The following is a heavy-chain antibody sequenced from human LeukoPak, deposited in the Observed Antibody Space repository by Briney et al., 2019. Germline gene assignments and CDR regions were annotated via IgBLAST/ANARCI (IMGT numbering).Heavy chain of an antibody. V-gene: IGHV3-21*01. CDR2: ISSSSSYI. D-gene: IGHD1-1*01. CDR3: ARVNPPDPQELIYYFDY. J-gene: IGHJ4*02. CDR1: GFTFSSYG. Sequence: GGSLRLSCAASGFTFSSYGMNWVRQAPGKGLEWVSSISSSSSYIYYADSVKGRFTISRDNAKNSLYLQMNSLRAEDTAVYYCARVNPPDPQELIYYFDYWGQGTLVTVSS.